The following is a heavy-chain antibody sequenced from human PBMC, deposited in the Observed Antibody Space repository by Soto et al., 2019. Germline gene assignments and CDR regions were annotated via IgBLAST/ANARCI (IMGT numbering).Heavy chain of an antibody. J-gene: IGHJ4*02. Sequence: EVQVVKAGGGLVQPGGSLRLSCSASGFTFSSYALHWVRQAPGKGLEYVSGISSNGGSIFYADSVKGRFTISRDNSKNILYLQMTGLRADDTAVYSCVKDRFGGTSGYFDSWGQGTLVTVSS. V-gene: IGHV3-64D*08. CDR2: ISSNGGSI. CDR3: VKDRFGGTSGYFDS. D-gene: IGHD2-15*01. CDR1: GFTFSSYA.